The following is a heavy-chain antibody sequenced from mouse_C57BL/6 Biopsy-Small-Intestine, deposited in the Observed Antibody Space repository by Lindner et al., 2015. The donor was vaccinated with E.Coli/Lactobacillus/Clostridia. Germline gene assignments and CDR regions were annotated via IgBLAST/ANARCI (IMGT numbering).Heavy chain of an antibody. CDR2: INPNSGGT. CDR3: ASLELTGNWGAHDAFDI. CDR1: GYTFTGYY. Sequence: SVKVSCKASGYTFTGYYMHWVRQAPGQGLEWMGWINPNSGGTNYAQKFQGRVTMTRDTSISTAYMELSRLRSDDTAVYYCASLELTGNWGAHDAFDIWGQGTMVTVSS. D-gene: IGHD4-1*01. J-gene: IGHJ3*01. V-gene: IGHV1-53*01.